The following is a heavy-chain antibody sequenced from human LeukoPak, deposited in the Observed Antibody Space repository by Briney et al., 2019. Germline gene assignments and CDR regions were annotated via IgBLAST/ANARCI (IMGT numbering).Heavy chain of an antibody. D-gene: IGHD3-10*01. J-gene: IGHJ4*02. CDR1: GFTFSSYG. V-gene: IGHV3-33*01. CDR3: ARAITMVRGAFDY. Sequence: GGSLRLSCAASGFTFSSYGMHWVRQAPGKGLEWVAVIWYDGSNKYYADSVKGRFTISRDNAKNSLYLQMNSLRAEDTAVYYCARAITMVRGAFDYWGQGTLVTVSS. CDR2: IWYDGSNK.